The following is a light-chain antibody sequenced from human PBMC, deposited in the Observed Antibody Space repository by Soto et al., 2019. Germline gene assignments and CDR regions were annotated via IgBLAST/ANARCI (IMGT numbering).Light chain of an antibody. Sequence: DIQMTQSPSSLSASVGDRVTITCRASQSISSWLAWYQQKPGKAPNLLIYDASSLESGVPSRFSGSGSGTEFTLTISSLQPDDFATYYCQQFNTSPWTFGQGTKVDIK. CDR2: DAS. V-gene: IGKV1-5*01. CDR3: QQFNTSPWT. J-gene: IGKJ1*01. CDR1: QSISSW.